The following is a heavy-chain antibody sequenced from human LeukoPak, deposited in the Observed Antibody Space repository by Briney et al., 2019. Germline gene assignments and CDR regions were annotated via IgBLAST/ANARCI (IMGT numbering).Heavy chain of an antibody. V-gene: IGHV3-30*18. J-gene: IGHJ6*02. CDR1: GFTFSSYG. CDR3: AKDYDGHADTDPDYYYYYYGMDV. D-gene: IGHD3-3*01. CDR2: ISYDGSNK. Sequence: GRSLRLSCAASGFTFSSYGMHWVRQAPGKGLGWVAVISYDGSNKYYADSVKGRFTISRDNSKNTLYLQMNSLRAEDTAVYYCAKDYDGHADTDPDYYYYYYGMDVWGQGTTVTVSS.